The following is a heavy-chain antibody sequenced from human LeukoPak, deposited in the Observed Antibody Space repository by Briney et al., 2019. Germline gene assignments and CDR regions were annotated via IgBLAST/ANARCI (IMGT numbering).Heavy chain of an antibody. CDR2: ISSSGSTI. V-gene: IGHV3-48*04. CDR1: GFTFSTYS. CDR3: ARDSTYYYGSGSSQ. Sequence: GGSLRLSCAASGFTFSTYSMNWVRQAPGKGLEWVSYISSSGSTIYYADSVKGRFTISRDNAKNSLYLQMNSLRAEDTAVYYCARDSTYYYGSGSSQWGQGTLVTVSS. D-gene: IGHD3-10*01. J-gene: IGHJ4*02.